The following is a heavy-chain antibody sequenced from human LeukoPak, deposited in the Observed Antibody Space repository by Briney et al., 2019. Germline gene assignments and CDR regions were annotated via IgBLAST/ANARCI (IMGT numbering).Heavy chain of an antibody. CDR2: ISAYNGNT. D-gene: IGHD5-12*01. CDR1: GYTFASYG. V-gene: IGHV1-18*01. J-gene: IGHJ5*02. Sequence: ASVKVSCKASGYTFASYGISWVRQAPGQGLEWMGWISAYNGNTNYAQKLQGRVTMTTDTSTSTAYMELRSLRSDDTAVYYCARVWLRGSWFDPWGQGTLVTVSS. CDR3: ARVWLRGSWFDP.